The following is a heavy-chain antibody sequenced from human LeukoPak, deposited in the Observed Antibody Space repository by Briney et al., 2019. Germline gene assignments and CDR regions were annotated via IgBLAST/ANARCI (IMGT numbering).Heavy chain of an antibody. CDR3: AKDSQAARPHYYYYYMDV. V-gene: IGHV3-21*04. CDR2: ISSSSSYI. J-gene: IGHJ6*03. Sequence: PGGSLRLSCAASGFTFSTYSMNWVRQAPGKGLEWVSFISSSSSYIYYADSVKGRFTISRDNAKNSLYLQMNSLRAEDTALYYCAKDSQAARPHYYYYYMDVWGKGTTVTVSS. D-gene: IGHD6-6*01. CDR1: GFTFSTYS.